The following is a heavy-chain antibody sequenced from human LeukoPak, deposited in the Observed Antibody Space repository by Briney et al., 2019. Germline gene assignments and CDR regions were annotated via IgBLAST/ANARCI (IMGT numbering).Heavy chain of an antibody. CDR3: AKDHYYGSGSYFPFDY. CDR2: ISYDGSNK. CDR1: GFTFSSYG. Sequence: GGSLRLSCAASGFTFSSYGMHRVRRAPGKGLEWVAVISYDGSNKYYADSVKGRFTISRDNSKNTLYLQMNSLRAEDTAVYYCAKDHYYGSGSYFPFDYWGQGTLVTVSS. V-gene: IGHV3-30*18. J-gene: IGHJ4*02. D-gene: IGHD3-10*01.